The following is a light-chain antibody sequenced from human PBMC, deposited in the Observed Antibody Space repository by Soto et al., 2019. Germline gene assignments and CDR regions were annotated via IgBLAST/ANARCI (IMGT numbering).Light chain of an antibody. V-gene: IGKV3-15*01. Sequence: ETVMTQSPATLSVSPGERATLSCRASQSVSNNLAWYHQKPGQAPRLLIYSASIRATGIPARFSGSGSGTEFTLTISSLQSEDFAVYYCQQRSNWFLTFGGGTKVEIK. J-gene: IGKJ4*01. CDR1: QSVSNN. CDR3: QQRSNWFLT. CDR2: SAS.